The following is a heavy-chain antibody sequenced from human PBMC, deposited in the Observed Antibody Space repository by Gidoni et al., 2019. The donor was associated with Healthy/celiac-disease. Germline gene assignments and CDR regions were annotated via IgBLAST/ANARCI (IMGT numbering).Heavy chain of an antibody. V-gene: IGHV3-48*01. J-gene: IGHJ4*02. CDR2: ISSSSSTI. CDR3: ARDGGFTIFGVVPSDY. CDR1: GFTFSSYS. D-gene: IGHD3-3*01. Sequence: EVQLVESGGGLVQPGGSLRLSCAASGFTFSSYSMNWVRQAPGKGLEWVSYISSSSSTIYYADSVKGRFTISRDNAKNSLYLQMNSLRAEDTAVYYCARDGGFTIFGVVPSDYWGQGTLVTVSS.